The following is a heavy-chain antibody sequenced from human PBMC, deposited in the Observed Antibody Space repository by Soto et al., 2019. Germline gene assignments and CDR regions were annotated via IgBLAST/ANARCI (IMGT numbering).Heavy chain of an antibody. Sequence: QVQLVESGGGVVQPGRSLRLSCAASGFTFSSYAMHWVRQAPGKGLEWVAVISYDGSNKYYADSVKGRFTISRDNSKNTLYLQMNSLRAEDTAVYYCARESFSGQDAFDIWGQGTMVTFSS. D-gene: IGHD2-15*01. CDR2: ISYDGSNK. V-gene: IGHV3-30-3*01. J-gene: IGHJ3*02. CDR3: ARESFSGQDAFDI. CDR1: GFTFSSYA.